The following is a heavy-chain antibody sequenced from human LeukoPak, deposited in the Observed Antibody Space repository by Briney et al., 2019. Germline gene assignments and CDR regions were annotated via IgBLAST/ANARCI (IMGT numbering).Heavy chain of an antibody. D-gene: IGHD3-22*01. V-gene: IGHV3-21*01. CDR3: ARPDSDDY. CDR2: ISSSSSYI. Sequence: WGALRLSCSAPGFTFSSYSMNWGRPAPGEGLEWVSSISSSSSYIYYADSVKGRFTISRDNAKNSLYLQMNSLRAEDTAVYYCARPDSDDYWGQGTLVTVSS. CDR1: GFTFSSYS. J-gene: IGHJ4*02.